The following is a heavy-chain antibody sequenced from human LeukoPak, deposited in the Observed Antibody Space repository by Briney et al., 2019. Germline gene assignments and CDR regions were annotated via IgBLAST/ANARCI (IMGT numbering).Heavy chain of an antibody. CDR2: ISSSSSTI. CDR3: ARAGKELRYFDWFYFDY. D-gene: IGHD3-9*01. V-gene: IGHV3-48*02. CDR1: GFTFSSYN. J-gene: IGHJ4*02. Sequence: PGGSLRLSCAASGFTFSSYNMNWVRQAPGKGLEWVSYISSSSSTIYYADSVKGRFTISRDNAKNSLYLQMNSLRDEDTAVYYCARAGKELRYFDWFYFDYWGQGTLVTVSS.